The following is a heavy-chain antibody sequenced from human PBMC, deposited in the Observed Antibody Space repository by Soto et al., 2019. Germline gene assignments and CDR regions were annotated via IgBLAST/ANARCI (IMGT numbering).Heavy chain of an antibody. V-gene: IGHV1-69*12. D-gene: IGHD6-6*01. CDR2: IIPIFGTA. Sequence: QVQLVQSGAEVKKPGSSVKVSCKASGATFSSYAISWVRQAPGQGLEWMGGIIPIFGTANYAQKFQGRVTITADESTSTDYMELSSLRSEDTAVYYCARDRGTEYSSSSAKFDYWGQGTLVTVSS. CDR3: ARDRGTEYSSSSAKFDY. J-gene: IGHJ4*02. CDR1: GATFSSYA.